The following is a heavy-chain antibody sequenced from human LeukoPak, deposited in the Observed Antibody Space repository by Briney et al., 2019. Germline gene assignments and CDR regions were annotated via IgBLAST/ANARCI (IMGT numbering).Heavy chain of an antibody. CDR2: IYTSGST. J-gene: IGHJ4*02. CDR1: GDSISSYY. V-gene: IGHV4-4*07. D-gene: IGHD2-2*01. CDR3: ARDPSARLVPAAQD. Sequence: PSETLSLTCTVSGDSISSYYWSWIRQPAGKGLEWIGRIYTSGSTNYNPSLKSRVTMSVDTSKNQFSLKLSSVTAADTAVYYCARDPSARLVPAAQDWGQGTLVTVSS.